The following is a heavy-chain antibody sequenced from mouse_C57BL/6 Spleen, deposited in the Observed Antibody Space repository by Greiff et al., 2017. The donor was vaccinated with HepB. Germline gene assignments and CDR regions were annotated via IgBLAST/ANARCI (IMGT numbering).Heavy chain of an antibody. CDR2: FYPGSGSI. D-gene: IGHD2-12*01. CDR3: ARHEDAYYSAPYAMDY. V-gene: IGHV1-62-2*01. J-gene: IGHJ4*01. CDR1: GYTFTEYT. Sequence: VQLQQSGAELVKPGASVKLSCKASGYTFTEYTIHWVKQRSGQGLEWIGWFYPGSGSIKYNEKFKDKATLTADKSSSTVYMDLSRLTSEDSAVYFCARHEDAYYSAPYAMDYWGQGTSVTVSS.